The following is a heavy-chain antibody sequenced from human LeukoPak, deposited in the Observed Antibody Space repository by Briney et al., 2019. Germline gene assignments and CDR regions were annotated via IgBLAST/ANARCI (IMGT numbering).Heavy chain of an antibody. J-gene: IGHJ4*02. CDR3: ARTLYYYDSSGWYYFDY. CDR1: GYTFTSYA. D-gene: IGHD3-22*01. V-gene: IGHV1-3*01. CDR2: INAGNGNT. Sequence: ASVNVSCKASGYTFTSYAMHWVRQAPGQRLEWMGWINAGNGNTKYSQKFQGRVTITRDTSASTAYMELSSLRSEDTAVYYCARTLYYYDSSGWYYFDYWGQGTLVTVSS.